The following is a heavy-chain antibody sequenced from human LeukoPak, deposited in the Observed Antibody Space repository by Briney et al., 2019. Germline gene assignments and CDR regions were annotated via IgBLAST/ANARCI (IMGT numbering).Heavy chain of an antibody. CDR3: ASNSPRLAVAAPGFDP. V-gene: IGHV1-46*01. Sequence: ASVKVSCKASGYTFTSYYMHGVRQAPGQGVEWMGIINPSGGSTSYPQKFQGRVTMTRHTSTSTVYMKLSSLRSEDTAVYHCASNSPRLAVAAPGFDPWGQGTLVTVSS. CDR2: INPSGGST. J-gene: IGHJ5*02. CDR1: GYTFTSYY. D-gene: IGHD6-13*01.